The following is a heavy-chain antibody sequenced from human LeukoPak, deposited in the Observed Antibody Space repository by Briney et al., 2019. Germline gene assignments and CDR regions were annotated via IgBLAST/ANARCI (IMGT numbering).Heavy chain of an antibody. D-gene: IGHD1-20*01. Sequence: GASVKVSCKASGYTFTSYYMHWVRQAPGQGLEWMGIINPSCGSTSYAQKFQGRVTMTRDMSTSTVYMELSSLRSEDTAVYYCARDRGITGATVHDAFDIWGQGTMVTVSS. V-gene: IGHV1-46*01. CDR1: GYTFTSYY. CDR3: ARDRGITGATVHDAFDI. CDR2: INPSCGST. J-gene: IGHJ3*02.